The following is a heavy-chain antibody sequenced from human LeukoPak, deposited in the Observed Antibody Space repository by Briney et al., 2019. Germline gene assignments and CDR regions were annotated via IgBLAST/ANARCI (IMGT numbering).Heavy chain of an antibody. CDR1: GGSFSDYS. D-gene: IGHD6-13*01. V-gene: IGHV4-34*01. CDR3: ARSGVYTSSWYRYKYFDY. Sequence: PSETLSLTCGVHGGSFSDYSWSWIRQPPGKGLEWIGEINPSGSTTYNPSLKSRFTISVDTSKDQFSLKLTSVTAADTAVYYCARSGVYTSSWYRYKYFDYWGQGTLVTVSS. J-gene: IGHJ4*02. CDR2: INPSGST.